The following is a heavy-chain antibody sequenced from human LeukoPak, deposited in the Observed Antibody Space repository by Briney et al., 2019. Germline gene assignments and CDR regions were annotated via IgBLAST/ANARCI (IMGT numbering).Heavy chain of an antibody. CDR1: GYTFTSYG. D-gene: IGHD3-3*01. Sequence: ASVKVSCKASGYTFTSYGISWVRQAPGQGLEWMGWINPNSGGTNYAQKFQGRVTMTRDTSISTAYMELSRLRSDDTAVYYCARGGKRFLEWPLGYWGQGTLVTVSS. CDR3: ARGGKRFLEWPLGY. CDR2: INPNSGGT. V-gene: IGHV1-2*02. J-gene: IGHJ4*02.